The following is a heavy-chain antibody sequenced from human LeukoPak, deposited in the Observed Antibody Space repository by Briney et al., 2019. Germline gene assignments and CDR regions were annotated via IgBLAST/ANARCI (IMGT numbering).Heavy chain of an antibody. CDR1: GYTFTSYA. V-gene: IGHV1-3*03. J-gene: IGHJ4*02. Sequence: PLASVKVSCKASGYTFTSYAMHWVRQAPGQRLEWMGWINAGNGNTKYSQEFQGRVTITRDTSASTAYVELSSLRSEDMAVYYCARASRGATRFTFDYWGQGTLVTVSS. D-gene: IGHD1-26*01. CDR2: INAGNGNT. CDR3: ARASRGATRFTFDY.